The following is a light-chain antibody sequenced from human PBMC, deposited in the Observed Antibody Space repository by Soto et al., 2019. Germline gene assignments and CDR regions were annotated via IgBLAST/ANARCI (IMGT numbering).Light chain of an antibody. Sequence: QSALTQPASVSGSPGQSITIYCTGTSSDVGGYNYVSWYQQHPGKAPKLMIYEVSNRPSGVSNRFSGSKSGNTASLTISGLQAEDEADYYCSSYTSSSTLDWVFGAGTKLTVL. CDR2: EVS. V-gene: IGLV2-14*01. CDR3: SSYTSSSTLDWV. CDR1: SSDVGGYNY. J-gene: IGLJ3*02.